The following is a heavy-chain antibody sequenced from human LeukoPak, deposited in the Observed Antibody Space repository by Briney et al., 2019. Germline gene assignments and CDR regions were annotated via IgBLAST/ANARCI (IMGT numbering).Heavy chain of an antibody. J-gene: IGHJ4*02. V-gene: IGHV4-30-4*01. CDR3: ARGKPQKRGYSYGPGGFDY. D-gene: IGHD5-18*01. CDR1: GGSISSGDYY. CDR2: IYYSGST. Sequence: ASETLSLTCTVSGGSISSGDYYWSWIRQPPGKGLEWIGYIYYSGSTYYNPSLKSRVTISVDTSKNQFSLKLSSVTAADTAVYYCARGKPQKRGYSYGPGGFDYWGQGTLVTVSS.